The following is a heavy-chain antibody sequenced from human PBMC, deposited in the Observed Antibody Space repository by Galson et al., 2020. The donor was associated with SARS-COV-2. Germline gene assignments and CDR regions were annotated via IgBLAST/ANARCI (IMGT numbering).Heavy chain of an antibody. D-gene: IGHD2-21*02. J-gene: IGHJ5*02. CDR1: GGSISRNNYY. Sequence: SETLSLTCSVSGGSISRNNYYWSWIRQPSGKGLEWIGYIYYSGSTYYNPSLKSRVTMSIDTSENQFSLKLRSMTAADTAVYYCAPYLGGNSGFFDPWGQGTLVTVSS. CDR2: IYYSGST. CDR3: APYLGGNSGFFDP. V-gene: IGHV4-30-4*01.